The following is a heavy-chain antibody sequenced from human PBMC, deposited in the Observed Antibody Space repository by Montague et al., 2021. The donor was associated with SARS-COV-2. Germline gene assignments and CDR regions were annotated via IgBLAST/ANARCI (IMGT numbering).Heavy chain of an antibody. Sequence: SLRLSCAASGFTSGDYQMTWVRQAPGKGLQWVANINQDETAKTXXXSXXGRFTISRDNAKNSLILQMNSLKDEDTAVYYCARSPRGSGTGWLDYWGQGTPVTVSS. CDR2: INQDETAK. D-gene: IGHD3/OR15-3a*01. J-gene: IGHJ4*02. V-gene: IGHV3-7*01. CDR1: GFTSGDYQ. CDR3: ARSPRGSGTGWLDY.